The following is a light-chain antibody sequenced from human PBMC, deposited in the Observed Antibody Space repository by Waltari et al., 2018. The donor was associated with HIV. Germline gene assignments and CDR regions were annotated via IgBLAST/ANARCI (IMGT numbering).Light chain of an antibody. J-gene: IGLJ1*01. Sequence: QSALTQPPSVSASPGQSATISCSGTSGDIGADHRVPWYLQPPGTAPKVIIYEVKNRPSGVPDRFSGSKSGSTASLTISGLQAEDEADYFCSSYKNNNTLVFGTGTKVTVL. CDR3: SSYKNNNTLV. CDR2: EVK. CDR1: SGDIGADHR. V-gene: IGLV2-18*02.